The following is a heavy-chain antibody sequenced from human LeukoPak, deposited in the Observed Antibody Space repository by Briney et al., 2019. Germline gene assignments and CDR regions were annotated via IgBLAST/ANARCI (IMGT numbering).Heavy chain of an antibody. CDR1: GYTFTDYG. J-gene: IGHJ2*01. CDR2: ISAYNGDT. CDR3: ATGRWYFDL. Sequence: ASVKVSCKASGYTFTDYGISWVRQAPGQGLEWMGWISAYNGDTRYAQKLQGRFTMTTDTSTSTAYMELRSLRSDDTAVHYCATGRWYFDLWGRGTLVTVSS. V-gene: IGHV1-18*01.